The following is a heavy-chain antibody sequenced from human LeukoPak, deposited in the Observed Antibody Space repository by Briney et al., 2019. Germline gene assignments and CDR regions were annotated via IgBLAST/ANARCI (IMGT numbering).Heavy chain of an antibody. Sequence: GGSLRLSCAASGFTFSSYAMHWVRQAPGKGLEWVSYISSSSSTIYYADSVKGRFTISRDNAKNSLYLQMNSLRDEDTAVYYCARDSERIAIFGVVIEDYYFDYWGQGTLVTVSS. D-gene: IGHD3-3*01. CDR2: ISSSSSTI. CDR3: ARDSERIAIFGVVIEDYYFDY. J-gene: IGHJ4*02. V-gene: IGHV3-48*02. CDR1: GFTFSSYA.